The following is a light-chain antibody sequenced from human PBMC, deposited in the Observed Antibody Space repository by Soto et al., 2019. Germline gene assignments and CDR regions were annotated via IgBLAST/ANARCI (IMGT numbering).Light chain of an antibody. J-gene: IGKJ1*01. CDR3: QQSWT. Sequence: QITPSRSPLSANVGDRVTITCRASQSISSWLAWYQQKPGKAPKLLIYDASSLESGVPSRFSGSGSGTEFTLTISSLQPDDFATYYCQQSWTFGQGTKVDIK. CDR1: QSISSW. V-gene: IGKV1-5*01. CDR2: DAS.